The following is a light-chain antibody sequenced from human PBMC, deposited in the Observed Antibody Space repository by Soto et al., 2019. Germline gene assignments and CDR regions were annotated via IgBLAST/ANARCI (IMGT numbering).Light chain of an antibody. CDR2: KVC. CDR3: MQGTHWPYT. J-gene: IGKJ2*01. V-gene: IGKV2-30*01. Sequence: DVVMTQSPLSLPVTLGQPASISCWSSQSLLYKDGNTYLNWFQQRPGQSPRRLIYKVCNRDSGVPDRFSGSGSGTDFTLEISRVEAEDVGVYYYMQGTHWPYTFGQGTKLEIK. CDR1: QSLLYKDGNTY.